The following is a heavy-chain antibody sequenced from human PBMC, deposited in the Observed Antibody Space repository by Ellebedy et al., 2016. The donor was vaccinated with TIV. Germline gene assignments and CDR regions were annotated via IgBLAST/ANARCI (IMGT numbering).Heavy chain of an antibody. CDR2: IYSGGTT. J-gene: IGHJ5*02. D-gene: IGHD4-17*01. CDR1: GFTVSSNY. V-gene: IGHV3-66*04. CDR3: ARHDYDDYRRWFDP. Sequence: GGSLRLSCAASGFTVSSNYMSWVRQAPGKGLEWVSIIYSGGTTYYADSVKGRFTISRDNAKSTLYLQMNGLRAEDTAVYYCARHDYDDYRRWFDPWGQGTLVTVSS.